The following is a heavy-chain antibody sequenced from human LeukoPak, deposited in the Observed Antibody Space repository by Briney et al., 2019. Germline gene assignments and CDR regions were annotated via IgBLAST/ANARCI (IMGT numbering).Heavy chain of an antibody. J-gene: IGHJ4*02. Sequence: SETLSLTCTVSGGSISSSSYYWGWIRQPPGKGLEWLGSFYYSESTYYNPSLKSRVAISVDTSKNQSSLELDSVTAADTAVYYCARSNPFVRSPHLWGQGTLVTVSS. CDR2: FYYSEST. CDR3: ARSNPFVRSPHL. CDR1: GGSISSSSYY. D-gene: IGHD6-6*01. V-gene: IGHV4-39*01.